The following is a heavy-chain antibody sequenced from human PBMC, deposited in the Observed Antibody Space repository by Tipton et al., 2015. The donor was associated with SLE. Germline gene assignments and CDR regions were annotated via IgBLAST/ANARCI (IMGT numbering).Heavy chain of an antibody. CDR1: GFNFGAYW. CDR3: ARGDSGYSVV. D-gene: IGHD5-12*01. V-gene: IGHV3-74*03. J-gene: IGHJ4*02. Sequence: SLRLSCVASGFNFGAYWMHWVRQAPGKGLVWGSRIKSDGSYTTYADSVRGRFTISRDNAKSTLYLQMSSLRAEDTAVYYCARGDSGYSVVWGQGTLVTVSS. CDR2: IKSDGSYT.